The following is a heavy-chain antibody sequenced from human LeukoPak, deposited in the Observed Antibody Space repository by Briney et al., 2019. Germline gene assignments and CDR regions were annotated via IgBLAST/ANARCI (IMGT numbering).Heavy chain of an antibody. Sequence: GGSLRLSCAASGFTFNSYWMSWVRQAPGKGLEWVANIKNDGSEKYYVDSVKGRFTISRDYVKNSLYLQMNSLRVEDKGVYYCAKVAKYYYGPETYYFFEQWGQGTPVTASS. J-gene: IGHJ4*02. V-gene: IGHV3-7*01. CDR2: IKNDGSEK. CDR1: GFTFNSYW. CDR3: AKVAKYYYGPETYYFFEQ. D-gene: IGHD3-10*01.